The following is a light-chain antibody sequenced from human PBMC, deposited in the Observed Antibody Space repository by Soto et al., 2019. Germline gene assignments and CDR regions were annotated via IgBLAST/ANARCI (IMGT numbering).Light chain of an antibody. CDR1: SSDVGGYKY. V-gene: IGLV2-14*01. J-gene: IGLJ1*01. Sequence: QSVLTQPASVSGSPGQSITISCTGTSSDVGGYKYVSWHQQHPGKVPRLIIYEVNNRPSGVSDRFSGSKSGNTASLTISGLHTEDGADYYCRVWDTSTDHRGVFGTGTKVTAL. CDR2: EVN. CDR3: RVWDTSTDHRGV.